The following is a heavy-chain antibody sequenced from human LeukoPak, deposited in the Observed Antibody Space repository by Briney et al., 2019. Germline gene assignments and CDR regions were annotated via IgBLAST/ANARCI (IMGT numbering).Heavy chain of an antibody. CDR1: GGSISSGSYY. D-gene: IGHD3-16*01. J-gene: IGHJ6*02. CDR3: ARERGYYDYVWGSPPGGYYYGMDV. CDR2: IYTSGST. V-gene: IGHV4-61*02. Sequence: LSETLSLTCTVSGGSISSGSYYWSWIRQPAGKGLEWIGRIYTSGSTNYNPSLKSRVTISVDTSKNQFSLKLSPVTAADTAVCYCARERGYYDYVWGSPPGGYYYGMDVWGQGTTVTVSS.